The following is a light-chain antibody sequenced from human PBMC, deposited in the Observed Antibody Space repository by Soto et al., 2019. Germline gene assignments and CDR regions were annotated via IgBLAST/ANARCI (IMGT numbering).Light chain of an antibody. V-gene: IGLV2-23*02. Sequence: QAVLTQPASVTGSPGEAVTISYTGTSSDVGSYNLVSWYQQHPGKAPKLMIYEVSKRPSGVSNRFSGSKSGNTASLTISGLQAEDEADYYCCSYAGSSSWVFGTGTKVTVL. J-gene: IGLJ1*01. CDR1: SSDVGSYNL. CDR2: EVS. CDR3: CSYAGSSSWV.